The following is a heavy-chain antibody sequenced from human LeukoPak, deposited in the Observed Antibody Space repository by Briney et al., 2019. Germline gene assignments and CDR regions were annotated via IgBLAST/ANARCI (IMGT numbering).Heavy chain of an antibody. CDR1: GFTFSGYA. V-gene: IGHV3-64D*06. D-gene: IGHD4-17*01. CDR2: IGSKGGST. Sequence: GGSLRLSCSASGFTFSGYAMHWVRQAPGKGLQYVSLIGSKGGSTFYADSVKGRFTISRDNSKNTLYLQMSNLRAEDTAVYYCVKRGSVTTMGETYYFDYWGQGTLVTVSS. CDR3: VKRGSVTTMGETYYFDY. J-gene: IGHJ4*02.